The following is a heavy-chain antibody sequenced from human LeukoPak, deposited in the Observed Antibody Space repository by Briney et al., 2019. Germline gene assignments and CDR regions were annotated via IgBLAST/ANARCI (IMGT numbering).Heavy chain of an antibody. J-gene: IGHJ4*02. D-gene: IGHD6-13*01. Sequence: SETLSLTCTVSGGSISSYYWSWIRQPPGKGLEWIWYIYYSGSTNYNPSLKSGVTISVDTSKNQFSLKLSSVTAADTAVYYCARVGSSSWYGGYFDYWGQGTLVTVSS. CDR3: ARVGSSSWYGGYFDY. CDR1: GGSISSYY. V-gene: IGHV4-59*01. CDR2: IYYSGST.